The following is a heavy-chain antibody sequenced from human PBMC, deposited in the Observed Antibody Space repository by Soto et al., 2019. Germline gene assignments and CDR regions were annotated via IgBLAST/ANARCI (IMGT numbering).Heavy chain of an antibody. Sequence: SETLSLTCTVSGGSISSGDYYWSWIRQPPGKGLEWIGYIYYSGSTYYNPSLKSRVTISVDTSKNQFSLKLSSVTAADTAVYYCARAVVITTRRAHFDYWGQGTLVTVSS. CDR1: GGSISSGDYY. J-gene: IGHJ4*02. V-gene: IGHV4-30-4*01. CDR3: ARAVVITTRRAHFDY. CDR2: IYYSGST. D-gene: IGHD3-22*01.